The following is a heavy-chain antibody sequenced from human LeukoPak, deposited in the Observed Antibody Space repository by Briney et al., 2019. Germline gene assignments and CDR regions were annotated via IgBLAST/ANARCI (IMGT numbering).Heavy chain of an antibody. CDR2: IKGGGGDP. J-gene: IGHJ4*02. CDR1: GFTFSTYA. V-gene: IGHV3-23*01. Sequence: GGSLRLSCAASGFTFSTYAMGWVRQAPGKGLEWVSSIKGGGGDPFYADSVNGRFTISRDNSKNTLFLQLDSLRAEDTAVYCCAKGGHDFNPFYWWGQGTLVTVSS. CDR3: AKGGHDFNPFYW. D-gene: IGHD2-21*02.